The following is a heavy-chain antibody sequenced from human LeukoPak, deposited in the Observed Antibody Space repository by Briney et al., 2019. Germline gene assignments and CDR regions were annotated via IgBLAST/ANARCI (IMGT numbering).Heavy chain of an antibody. Sequence: PGTSLRLSCVVSGFTIGNYGMHWVRQAPDKGLEWVASITPARSEKYYANSMKGRFTISRDNAKNSLFLQMNSLRADDTGVYFCVSGGDSGYWGQGTLVTVSS. J-gene: IGHJ4*02. CDR3: VSGGDSGY. D-gene: IGHD2-21*02. V-gene: IGHV3-7*03. CDR2: ITPARSEK. CDR1: GFTIGNYG.